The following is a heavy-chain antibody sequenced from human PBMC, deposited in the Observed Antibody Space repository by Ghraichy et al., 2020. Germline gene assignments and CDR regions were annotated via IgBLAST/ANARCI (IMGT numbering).Heavy chain of an antibody. Sequence: GGYLRLSCAASGFTFSSYAMSWVRQAPGKGLEWASVISGSGGSTYYADSVKGRFTISRDNSQNTLYLQMNSLRAEDTAVYYCAKEDGDYFDYWGQGTLVTVSS. D-gene: IGHD4-17*01. CDR3: AKEDGDYFDY. CDR2: ISGSGGST. J-gene: IGHJ4*02. V-gene: IGHV3-23*01. CDR1: GFTFSSYA.